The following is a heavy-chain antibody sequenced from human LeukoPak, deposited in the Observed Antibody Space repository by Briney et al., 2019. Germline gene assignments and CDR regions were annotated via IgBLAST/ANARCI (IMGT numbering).Heavy chain of an antibody. CDR1: GFMLSDYG. CDR2: IWYDGNNK. D-gene: IGHD3-22*01. V-gene: IGHV3-30*02. CDR3: AKNRDRGVPTYYYDSSGSSHFDL. J-gene: IGHJ2*01. Sequence: GGSLRLSCAASGFMLSDYGMHWVRQAPGRGLEWVAVIWYDGNNKYYADFVKGRFTISRDNSKNTLYLQMNSLRAEDTAVYYCAKNRDRGVPTYYYDSSGSSHFDLWGRGTLVTVSS.